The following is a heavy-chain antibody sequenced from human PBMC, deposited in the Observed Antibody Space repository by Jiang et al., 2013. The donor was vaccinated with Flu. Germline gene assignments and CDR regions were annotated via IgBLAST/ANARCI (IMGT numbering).Heavy chain of an antibody. V-gene: IGHV5-10-1*01. J-gene: IGHJ6*02. Sequence: KKPGESLRISCKGSGYSFTSYWISWVRQMPGKGLEWMGRIDPSDSYTNYSPSFQGHVTISADKSISTAYLQWSSLKASDTAMYYCARHLGLKLWFGELNGRPIYYYYGMDVWGQGTTVTVSS. D-gene: IGHD3-10*01. CDR3: ARHLGLKLWFGELNGRPIYYYYGMDV. CDR1: GYSFTSYW. CDR2: IDPSDSYT.